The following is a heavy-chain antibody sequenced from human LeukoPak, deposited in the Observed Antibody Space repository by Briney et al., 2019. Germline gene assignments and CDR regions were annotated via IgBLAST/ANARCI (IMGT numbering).Heavy chain of an antibody. CDR3: ARDGGAPYSYGPYFDY. D-gene: IGHD5-18*01. CDR1: GFTFSSYA. J-gene: IGHJ4*02. Sequence: GGSLRLSCAASGFTFSSYAMHWVRQAPGMGLEWVAVISYDGSNKYYADSVKGRFTISRDNSKNTLYLQMNSLRAEDTAVYYCARDGGAPYSYGPYFDYWGQGTLVTVSS. CDR2: ISYDGSNK. V-gene: IGHV3-30*04.